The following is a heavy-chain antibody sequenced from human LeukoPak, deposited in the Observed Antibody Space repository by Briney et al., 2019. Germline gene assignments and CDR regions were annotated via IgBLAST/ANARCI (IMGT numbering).Heavy chain of an antibody. J-gene: IGHJ4*02. CDR2: ISSSSSYI. D-gene: IGHD6-6*01. CDR1: GFTFSSYS. Sequence: GGSLRLSCAASGFTFSSYSMNWVRPAPGKGLEWVSSISSSSSYIYYADSVKGRFTISRDNAKNSLYLQMNSLRAEDTAVYYCARGGFRVAARHFDYWGQGTLVTVSS. V-gene: IGHV3-21*01. CDR3: ARGGFRVAARHFDY.